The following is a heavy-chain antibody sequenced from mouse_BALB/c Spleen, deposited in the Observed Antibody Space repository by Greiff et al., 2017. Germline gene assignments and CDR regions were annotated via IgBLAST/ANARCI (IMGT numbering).Heavy chain of an antibody. CDR1: GYTFTSYW. Sequence: QVHVKQPGAELVKPGASVKLSCKASGYTFTSYWMHWVKQRPGQGLEWIGEINPSNGRTNYNEKFKSKATLTVDKSSSTAYMQLSSLTSEDSAVYYCARIHGGFAYWGQGTLVTVSA. CDR2: INPSNGRT. D-gene: IGHD1-2*01. J-gene: IGHJ3*01. CDR3: ARIHGGFAY. V-gene: IGHV1S81*02.